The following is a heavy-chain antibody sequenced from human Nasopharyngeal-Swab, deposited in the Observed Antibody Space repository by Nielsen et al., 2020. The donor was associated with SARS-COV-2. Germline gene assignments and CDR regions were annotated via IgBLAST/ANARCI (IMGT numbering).Heavy chain of an antibody. Sequence: WICQPPGKGLEWVSSISSSSSYIYYADSVKGRFTISRDNAKNSLYLQMNSLRAEDTAVYYCASLLAPFDYWGQGTLVTVSS. CDR2: ISSSSSYI. J-gene: IGHJ4*02. V-gene: IGHV3-21*01. D-gene: IGHD2/OR15-2a*01. CDR3: ASLLAPFDY.